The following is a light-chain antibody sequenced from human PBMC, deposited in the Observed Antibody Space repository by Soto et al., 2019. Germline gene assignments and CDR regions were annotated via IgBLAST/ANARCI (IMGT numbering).Light chain of an antibody. CDR2: YDS. J-gene: IGLJ2*01. Sequence: SYELTQPPSVSVAPGKTARITCGGNNIGSKSVHWYQQKPGQAPVLVIYYDSDRPSGIPERFSGSNSGNTATLTISRVEAGDEADYYCQVWDSSSGGVVFGGGTKLTVL. V-gene: IGLV3-21*04. CDR3: QVWDSSSGGVV. CDR1: NIGSKS.